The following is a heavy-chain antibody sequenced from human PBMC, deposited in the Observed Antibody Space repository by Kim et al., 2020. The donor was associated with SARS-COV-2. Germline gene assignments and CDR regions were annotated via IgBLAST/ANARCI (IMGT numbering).Heavy chain of an antibody. Sequence: GGSLRLSCAASGFTVSSNYMSWVRQAPGKGLEWVSVIYSGGSTYYADSVKGRFTISRDNSKNTLYLQMNSLRAEDTAVYYCARGKGGLDSSGYWGPYYFDYWGQGTLVTVSS. CDR2: IYSGGST. J-gene: IGHJ4*02. V-gene: IGHV3-53*01. CDR1: GFTVSSNY. D-gene: IGHD3-22*01. CDR3: ARGKGGLDSSGYWGPYYFDY.